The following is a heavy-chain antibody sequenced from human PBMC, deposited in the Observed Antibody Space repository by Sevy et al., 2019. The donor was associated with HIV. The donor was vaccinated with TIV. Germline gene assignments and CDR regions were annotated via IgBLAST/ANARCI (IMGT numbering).Heavy chain of an antibody. CDR3: AKEGGYCSAGSCSCFDP. CDR1: GFTFSSYA. J-gene: IGHJ5*02. CDR2: IKQDGSEK. D-gene: IGHD2-15*01. V-gene: IGHV3-7*01. Sequence: GGSLRLSCAASGFTFSSYAMSWVRQAPGKGLEWVANIKQDGSEKSYVDSVKGRFTISRDNAKNSLYLQMNSLRAEDTAVYYCAKEGGYCSAGSCSCFDPWGQGTLVTVSS.